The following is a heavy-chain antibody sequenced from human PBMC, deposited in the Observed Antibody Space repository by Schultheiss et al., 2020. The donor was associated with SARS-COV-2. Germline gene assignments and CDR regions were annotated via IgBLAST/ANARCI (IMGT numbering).Heavy chain of an antibody. CDR1: GYTFTSYD. V-gene: IGHV1-46*01. CDR2: INPSGGST. CDR3: ARVAGWVWGGMDV. Sequence: ASVKVSCKASGYTFTSYDINWVRQATGQGLEWMGIINPSGGSTSYAQKFQGRVTMTRDTSTSTAYMELSSLRSEDTAVYYCARVAGWVWGGMDVWGQGTTVTVSS. D-gene: IGHD6-13*01. J-gene: IGHJ6*02.